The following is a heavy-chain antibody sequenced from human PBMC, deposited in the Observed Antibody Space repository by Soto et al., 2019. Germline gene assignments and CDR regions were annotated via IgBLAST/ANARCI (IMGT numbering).Heavy chain of an antibody. Sequence: XETLYLTCGVSGCSISSYYWSWIRQPPGKGLEWIGYIYYSGSTNYNPTLKSRVTISVDTSKNQFSLKLSSVTAADTAVYYCARELGYCSGGSCYAAFDIWGQGTMVTVSS. CDR2: IYYSGST. V-gene: IGHV4-59*01. D-gene: IGHD2-15*01. J-gene: IGHJ3*02. CDR3: ARELGYCSGGSCYAAFDI. CDR1: GCSISSYY.